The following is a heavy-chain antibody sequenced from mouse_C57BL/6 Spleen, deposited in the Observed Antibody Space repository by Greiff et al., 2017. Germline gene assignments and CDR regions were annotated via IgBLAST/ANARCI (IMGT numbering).Heavy chain of an antibody. Sequence: VQLQQSGPELVKPGASVKISCKASGYSFTSYYIHWVKQRPGPGLEWIGWIYPGSGNTKYNEKFKGKATLTADTSSSTAYMQLSSLTSEDSAVYYCARPYSNFYFDYWGQGTTLTVSS. CDR2: IYPGSGNT. CDR1: GYSFTSYY. V-gene: IGHV1-66*01. D-gene: IGHD2-5*01. J-gene: IGHJ2*01. CDR3: ARPYSNFYFDY.